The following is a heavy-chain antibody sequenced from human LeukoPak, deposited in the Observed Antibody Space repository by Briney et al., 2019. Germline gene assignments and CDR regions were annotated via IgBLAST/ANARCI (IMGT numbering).Heavy chain of an antibody. J-gene: IGHJ4*02. CDR2: ISSFGGST. D-gene: IGHD1-1*01. Sequence: GGSLRLSCAASGFTFSSYGMSWVRQAPGKGLEWVSAISSFGGSTYYADSAKGRFTISRDNSKNTLYLQMNSLGAEDTAVYYCAKLKAINDDFDYWGQGTLVTVSS. V-gene: IGHV3-23*01. CDR3: AKLKAINDDFDY. CDR1: GFTFSSYG.